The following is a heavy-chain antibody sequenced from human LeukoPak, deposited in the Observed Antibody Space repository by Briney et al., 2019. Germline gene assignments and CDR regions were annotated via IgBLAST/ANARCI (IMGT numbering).Heavy chain of an antibody. Sequence: SQTLSLTCAISGDSVSSNSAAWNWIRQSPSRSLGWLGRTYYRSKWYNDYAVSVKSRITINPDTSKNQFSLQLNSVTPEDTAVYYCARTANIGSPYYYYYYMDVWGKGTTVTVSS. CDR2: TYYRSKWYN. J-gene: IGHJ6*03. V-gene: IGHV6-1*01. D-gene: IGHD2/OR15-2a*01. CDR3: ARTANIGSPYYYYYYMDV. CDR1: GDSVSSNSAA.